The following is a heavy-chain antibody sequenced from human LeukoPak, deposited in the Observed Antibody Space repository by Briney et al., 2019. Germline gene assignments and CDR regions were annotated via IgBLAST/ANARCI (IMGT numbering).Heavy chain of an antibody. CDR1: GFTFSSCE. J-gene: IGHJ4*02. D-gene: IGHD6-25*01. V-gene: IGHV3-48*03. Sequence: PGGSLRLSCAASGFTFSSCEMNWVRQAPGKGLEWVSYISDRGSPIYYADSVKGRFTISRDNAKNSLYLQMNSLRAEDTAVYYCVRVAALDPDYWGQGTLVTVSS. CDR3: VRVAALDPDY. CDR2: ISDRGSPI.